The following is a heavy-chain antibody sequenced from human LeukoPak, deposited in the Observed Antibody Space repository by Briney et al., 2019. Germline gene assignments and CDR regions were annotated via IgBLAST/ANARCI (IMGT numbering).Heavy chain of an antibody. Sequence: PGGSLRLSCAASGFTFSSHWMHWVRQAPGKGLVWVSRISENRYTTNYADSVKGRFTISRDNSKNTLYLQMNSLRAEDTAVYYCAKGLGGSPEPEYFQHWGQGTLVTVSS. D-gene: IGHD3-16*01. V-gene: IGHV3-74*01. CDR2: ISENRYTT. CDR1: GFTFSSHW. J-gene: IGHJ1*01. CDR3: AKGLGGSPEPEYFQH.